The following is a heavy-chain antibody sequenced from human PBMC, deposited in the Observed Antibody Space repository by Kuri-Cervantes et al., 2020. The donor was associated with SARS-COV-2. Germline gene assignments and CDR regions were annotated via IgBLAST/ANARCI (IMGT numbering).Heavy chain of an antibody. CDR3: ARAPVPYGSGSHSSAGHYYGMDV. Sequence: VSVKVSCKASGYTFTSYAMHWVRQAPGQRLEWMGWINAGNGNTKYSQKFQGRVTITRDTSTSTAYMELRSLRSDDTAVYYCARAPVPYGSGSHSSAGHYYGMDVWGQGTTVTVSS. D-gene: IGHD3-10*01. CDR1: GYTFTSYA. CDR2: INAGNGNT. V-gene: IGHV1-3*01. J-gene: IGHJ6*02.